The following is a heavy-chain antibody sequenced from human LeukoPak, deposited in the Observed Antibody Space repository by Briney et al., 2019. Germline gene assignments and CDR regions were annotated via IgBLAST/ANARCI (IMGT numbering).Heavy chain of an antibody. V-gene: IGHV1-46*01. Sequence: ASVKVSCKASGYTFTSYYIHWVRQAPGQGLEWMGIINPRSSSTTYAQKFQGRVTMTTDTSTSTAYMDLRSLRSDDTAVYYCARERSGWFFSNWGQGTLVTVSS. CDR2: INPRSSST. CDR1: GYTFTSYY. J-gene: IGHJ4*02. D-gene: IGHD6-19*01. CDR3: ARERSGWFFSN.